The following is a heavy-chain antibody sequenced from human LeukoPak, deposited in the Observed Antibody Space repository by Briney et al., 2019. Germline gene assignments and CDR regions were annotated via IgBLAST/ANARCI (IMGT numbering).Heavy chain of an antibody. D-gene: IGHD4-17*01. CDR3: ARSRVTNDVFDI. CDR1: GWSFSGYY. V-gene: IGHV4-34*01. Sequence: PSETLSLTCAAYGWSFSGYYLSWIRQPPGKGLEWIGEINHSGSTNYNPSLKSRVTISVDTSKNQCSLKLSSVTAADTAVYYCARSRVTNDVFDIWGQGTMVTVSS. CDR2: INHSGST. J-gene: IGHJ3*02.